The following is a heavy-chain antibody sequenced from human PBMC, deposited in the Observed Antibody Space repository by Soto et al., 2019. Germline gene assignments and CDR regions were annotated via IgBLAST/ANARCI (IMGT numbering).Heavy chain of an antibody. V-gene: IGHV3-7*01. D-gene: IGHD3-3*01. CDR1: GFTFSSYW. CDR2: IKQDGSEK. CDR3: ARGVKVRDFWSGYYYYYMDV. Sequence: GGSLRLSCAASGFTFSSYWMSWVRQAPGKGLEWVANIKQDGSEKYYVDSVKGRFTISRDNAKNSLYLQMNSLRAEDTAVYYCARGVKVRDFWSGYYYYYMDVWGKGTTVTVSS. J-gene: IGHJ6*03.